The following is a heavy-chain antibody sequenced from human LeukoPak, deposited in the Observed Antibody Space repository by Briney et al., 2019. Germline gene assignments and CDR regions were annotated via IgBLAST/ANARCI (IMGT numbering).Heavy chain of an antibody. V-gene: IGHV3-30*10. CDR2: ISYDGTKA. Sequence: GGSLRLSCAASGFTFSSYILHWVRQAPGKGLEWLAVISYDGTKANYRGSVRGRFTISRDNSENTLFLQMSSLRGEDTAVYYCARDKGTIWNSQNDPFDMWGQGTLVTVSS. CDR1: GFTFSSYI. CDR3: ARDKGTIWNSQNDPFDM. D-gene: IGHD1-7*01. J-gene: IGHJ3*02.